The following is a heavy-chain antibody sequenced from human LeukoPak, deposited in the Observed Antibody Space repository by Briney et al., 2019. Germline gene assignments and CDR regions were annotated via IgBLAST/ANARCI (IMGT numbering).Heavy chain of an antibody. CDR2: ISSSSSYI. J-gene: IGHJ6*02. D-gene: IGHD5/OR15-5a*01. V-gene: IGHV3-21*01. Sequence: GGFLRLSCAASGFTFSSYSMNWVRQAPGKGLEWVSSISSSSSYIYYADSVKGRFTISRDNAKNSLYLQMNSLRAEDTAVYYCARDLLFDYYGMDVWGQGTTVTVSS. CDR1: GFTFSSYS. CDR3: ARDLLFDYYGMDV.